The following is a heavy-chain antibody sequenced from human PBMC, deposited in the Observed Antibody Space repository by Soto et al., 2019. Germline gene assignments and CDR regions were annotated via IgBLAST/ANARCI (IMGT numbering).Heavy chain of an antibody. J-gene: IGHJ6*02. Sequence: QVQLQQCGAGLLKPSESLSLPCAVYGESLSGYYRNWIRQSPGKVLEWCGEINYSGNTNDNPSLKSRVTISRDTSNNQFALNMRSVTAADTAVYYCARTMNLDVWGQGTTVIVSS. V-gene: IGHV4-34*01. CDR3: ARTMNLDV. D-gene: IGHD3-22*01. CDR1: GESLSGYY. CDR2: INYSGNT.